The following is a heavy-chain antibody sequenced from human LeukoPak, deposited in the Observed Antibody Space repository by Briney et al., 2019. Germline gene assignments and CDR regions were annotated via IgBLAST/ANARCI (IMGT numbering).Heavy chain of an antibody. V-gene: IGHV3-7*01. Sequence: GGSLRLSCAASGFTFSSYWMNWVRQAPGKGLEWVANIKHDGSQKYYVDSLKGRFTISRDNAKNSLYLQMNSLRVEDTAVYYCARDGAGYYGSGSDAVDYRGPGTLVTVSS. CDR2: IKHDGSQK. CDR3: ARDGAGYYGSGSDAVDY. D-gene: IGHD3-10*01. J-gene: IGHJ4*02. CDR1: GFTFSSYW.